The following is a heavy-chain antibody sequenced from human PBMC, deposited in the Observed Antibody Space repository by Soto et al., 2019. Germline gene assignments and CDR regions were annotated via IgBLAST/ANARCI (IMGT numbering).Heavy chain of an antibody. CDR3: ARAYYGSGSPIQYYYYGMDV. D-gene: IGHD3-10*01. Sequence: ASVKVSCKASGYTFTSYAMHWVRQAPGQRLEWMGWINAGNGNTKYSQKFQGRVTITRDTSASTAYMELSSLRSEDTAVYYCARAYYGSGSPIQYYYYGMDVWGQGTTVTVSS. CDR1: GYTFTSYA. J-gene: IGHJ6*02. V-gene: IGHV1-3*01. CDR2: INAGNGNT.